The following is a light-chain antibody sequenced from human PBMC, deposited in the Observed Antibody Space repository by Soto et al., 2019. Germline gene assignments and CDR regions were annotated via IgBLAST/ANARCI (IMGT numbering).Light chain of an antibody. CDR2: DVN. CDR1: SSDVGFYNY. CDR3: TSYTTSSTYV. J-gene: IGLJ6*01. V-gene: IGLV2-14*03. Sequence: QSVLTQPASVSGSPGQSIAISCTGTSSDVGFYNYVSWYQQHPGKAPKLMVYDVNNRPSGVSNRFSGSKSGNTASLTISGLQAEDEADYYCTSYTTSSTYVFGTGTQLTVL.